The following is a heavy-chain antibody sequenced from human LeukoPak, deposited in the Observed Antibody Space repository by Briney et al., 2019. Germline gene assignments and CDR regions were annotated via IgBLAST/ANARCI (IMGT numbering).Heavy chain of an antibody. V-gene: IGHV3-9*01. CDR1: GFTFDDYA. CDR3: AKEISGSSDYYYYGMDV. Sequence: GGSLRLSCAASGFTFDDYAIHWVRQAPGKGLEWVSGISWNSGSIGYADSVKGRFTISRDNAKNSLYLQMNSLRAEDTALYYCAKEISGSSDYYYYGMDVWGQGTTVTVSS. CDR2: ISWNSGSI. J-gene: IGHJ6*02. D-gene: IGHD1-26*01.